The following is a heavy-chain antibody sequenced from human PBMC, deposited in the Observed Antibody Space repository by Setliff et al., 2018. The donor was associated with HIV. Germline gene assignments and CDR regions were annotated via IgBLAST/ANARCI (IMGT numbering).Heavy chain of an antibody. CDR3: ARERPQSHFFDY. Sequence: PSETLSLTCTVSGDSISSYYWNWIRQPPGKGLEWIGYIYDSGSTNYNPSLKSRVTISLDTSKNQFSLSLRSVTAADTAVYFCARERPQSHFFDYWGQGTLVTVSS. V-gene: IGHV4-59*01. CDR2: IYDSGST. D-gene: IGHD6-19*01. J-gene: IGHJ4*02. CDR1: GDSISSYY.